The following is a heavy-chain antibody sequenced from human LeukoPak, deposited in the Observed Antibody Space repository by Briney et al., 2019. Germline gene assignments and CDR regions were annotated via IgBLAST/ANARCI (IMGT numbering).Heavy chain of an antibody. CDR2: ISSSGSTI. CDR1: GFTFSSYE. J-gene: IGHJ4*02. CDR3: ARELYVDRIPFDY. Sequence: PGGSLRLSCAASGFTFSSYEMNWVRQAPGKGLEWVSYISSSGSTIYYADSVKGRFTISRDNAKNSLYLQMNSLRAEDTAVYYCARELYVDRIPFDYWGQGTLVTVSS. D-gene: IGHD3-9*01. V-gene: IGHV3-48*03.